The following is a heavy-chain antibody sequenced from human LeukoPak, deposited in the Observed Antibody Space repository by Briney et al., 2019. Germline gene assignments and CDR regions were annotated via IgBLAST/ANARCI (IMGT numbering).Heavy chain of an antibody. CDR2: INHSGST. V-gene: IGHV4-34*01. D-gene: IGHD2-2*01. J-gene: IGHJ6*03. Sequence: PSETLSLTCAVYGGSFGGYYWSWIRQPPGKGLEWIGEINHSGSTNYTPSLKSRVTISVDTSKNQFSLKLSSVTAADTAVYYCARGGKSTLPYYYYYMDVWGKGTTVTVSS. CDR3: ARGGKSTLPYYYYYMDV. CDR1: GGSFGGYY.